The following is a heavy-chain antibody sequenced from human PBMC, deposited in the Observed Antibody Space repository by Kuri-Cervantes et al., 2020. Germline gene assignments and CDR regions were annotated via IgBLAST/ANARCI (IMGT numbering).Heavy chain of an antibody. CDR1: GFTFGDYA. CDR2: IRSKAYGGTT. Sequence: GESLKISCTASGFTFGDYAMSWVRQAPGKGLEWVGFIRSKAYGGTTEYAASVKGRFTISRDNAKNSLYLQMDSLRAEDTALYYYVMSSWSSYWGQGTLVTVSS. V-gene: IGHV3-49*04. J-gene: IGHJ4*02. CDR3: VMSSWSSY. D-gene: IGHD2-21*01.